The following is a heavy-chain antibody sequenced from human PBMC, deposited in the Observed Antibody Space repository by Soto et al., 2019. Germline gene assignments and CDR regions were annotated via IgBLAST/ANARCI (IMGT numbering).Heavy chain of an antibody. Sequence: QVQLVQSGAEVKKPGSSVKVSCKASGGTFSSYTISWVRQAPGQGLAWMGRIIPILGIANYAQKFQGRVTITADKSTSTAYMELSSLRSEDTAVYYCARVSDFWSGYQTYFDYWGQGALVTVSS. CDR3: ARVSDFWSGYQTYFDY. D-gene: IGHD3-3*01. CDR2: IIPILGIA. CDR1: GGTFSSYT. V-gene: IGHV1-69*02. J-gene: IGHJ4*02.